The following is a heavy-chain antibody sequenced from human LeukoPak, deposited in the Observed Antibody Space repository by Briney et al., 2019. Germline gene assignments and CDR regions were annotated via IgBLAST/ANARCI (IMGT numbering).Heavy chain of an antibody. D-gene: IGHD3-3*01. CDR3: ARGTFWSGYYHDY. CDR1: GGSISSSSYY. CDR2: IYHSGST. J-gene: IGHJ4*02. Sequence: SETLSLTCTVSGGSISSSSYYWSWIRQPPGKGLEWIGYIYHSGSTYYNPSLKSRVTISVDRSKNHFSLKLSSVTAADTAVYYCARGTFWSGYYHDYWGQGTLVTVSS. V-gene: IGHV4-30-2*01.